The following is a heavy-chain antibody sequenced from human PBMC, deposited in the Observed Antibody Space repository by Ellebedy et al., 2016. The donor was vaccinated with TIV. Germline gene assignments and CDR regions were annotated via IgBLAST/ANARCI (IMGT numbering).Heavy chain of an antibody. CDR1: GGSIRSSSYY. J-gene: IGHJ4*02. V-gene: IGHV4-39*01. CDR3: ARQGIPVGANDY. D-gene: IGHD1-26*01. CDR2: IYYSGST. Sequence: MPSETLSLTCTVPGGSIRSSSYYWGWIRQPPGKGLEWIGSIYYSGSTYYNPFLKSRVTISVDTSKNQFSLKLSSVTAADTAVYYCARQGIPVGANDYWGQGTLVTVSS.